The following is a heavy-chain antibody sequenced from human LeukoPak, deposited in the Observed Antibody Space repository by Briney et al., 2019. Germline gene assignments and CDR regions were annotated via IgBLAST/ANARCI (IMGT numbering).Heavy chain of an antibody. CDR1: GGSVNGYY. CDR2: IHYSGLT. CDR3: ARDPPEDEWNSLDS. V-gene: IGHV4-59*02. Sequence: SETLSLTCTVSGGSVNGYYRNWIRQAPGKGLEWIGFIHYSGLTVYSPSLQSRVSMSVDTSRNQFSLDLSSVTAADTALYYCARDPPEDEWNSLDSWGQGILVTVSS. D-gene: IGHD1-7*01. J-gene: IGHJ4*02.